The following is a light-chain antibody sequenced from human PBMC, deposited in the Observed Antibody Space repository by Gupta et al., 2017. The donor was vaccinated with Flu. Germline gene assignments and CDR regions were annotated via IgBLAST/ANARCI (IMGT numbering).Light chain of an antibody. Sequence: QPVLTQPPSVSGAPGQRLTISCTGSSSNFGAGYDVHWYQQFPGTAPKLLIYGNNHRPSGVPDRFSGSKSGTSASLAITGLQAEDEAHYYCQSYDSSLSGSVFGGGTKLTVL. CDR1: SSNFGAGYD. J-gene: IGLJ3*02. CDR3: QSYDSSLSGSV. CDR2: GNN. V-gene: IGLV1-40*01.